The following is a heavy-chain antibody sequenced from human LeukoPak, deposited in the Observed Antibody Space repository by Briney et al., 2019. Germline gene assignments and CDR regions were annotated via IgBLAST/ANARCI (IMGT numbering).Heavy chain of an antibody. J-gene: IGHJ4*02. D-gene: IGHD3-10*01. CDR3: AREGVITYYYGSGSHHFDY. CDR1: GFTFSSYA. CDR2: ISYDGSNK. V-gene: IGHV3-30-3*01. Sequence: GGSLRLSCAASGFTFSSYAMHWVRQAPGKGLEWVAVISYDGSNKYYADSVKGRFTISRDNSKNALYLQMNSLRAEDTAVYYCAREGVITYYYGSGSHHFDYWGQGTLVTVSS.